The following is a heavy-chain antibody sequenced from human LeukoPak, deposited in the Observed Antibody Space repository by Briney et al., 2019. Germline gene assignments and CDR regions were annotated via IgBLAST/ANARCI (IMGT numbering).Heavy chain of an antibody. J-gene: IGHJ6*04. CDR1: GVSISSSNSY. CDR3: ARTLAVAEFMDV. D-gene: IGHD6-19*01. CDR2: IYYSGNT. Sequence: PSETLSLTCTVSGVSISSSNSYWGWIRQPPGKGLEWIGSIYYSGNTYYNASVKSGVTISIDSSKNQFSLKLSSVTAADTAVYYCARTLAVAEFMDVWGKGTTVTVSS. V-gene: IGHV4-39*07.